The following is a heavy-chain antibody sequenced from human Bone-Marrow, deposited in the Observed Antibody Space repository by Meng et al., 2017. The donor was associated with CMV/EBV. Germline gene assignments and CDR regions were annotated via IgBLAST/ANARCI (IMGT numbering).Heavy chain of an antibody. J-gene: IGHJ5*02. D-gene: IGHD2-2*01. V-gene: IGHV4-31*03. CDR2: IYYSGST. Sequence: LRLSCTVSGGSVSSGSYYWSWIRQHPGKGLEWIGYIYYSGSTYYNPSLKSRVTISVDTSKNQFSLKLSSVTAADTAVYYCAQSAAKNWFDPWGQGTLVTVSS. CDR3: AQSAAKNWFDP. CDR1: GGSVSSGSYY.